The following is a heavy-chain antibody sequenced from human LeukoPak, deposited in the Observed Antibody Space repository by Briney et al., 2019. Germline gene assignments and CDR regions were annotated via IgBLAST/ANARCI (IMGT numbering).Heavy chain of an antibody. Sequence: GGSLRLSCAASGFTFSNYGMHWVRQAPGKGLEWVAVISYDGSNKYYADSVKGRFTISRDNAKNSLYLQMNSLRAEDTAVYYCARDFHRRYYDSSGYNAFDIWGQGTMVTVSS. D-gene: IGHD3-22*01. J-gene: IGHJ3*02. V-gene: IGHV3-30*03. CDR3: ARDFHRRYYDSSGYNAFDI. CDR1: GFTFSNYG. CDR2: ISYDGSNK.